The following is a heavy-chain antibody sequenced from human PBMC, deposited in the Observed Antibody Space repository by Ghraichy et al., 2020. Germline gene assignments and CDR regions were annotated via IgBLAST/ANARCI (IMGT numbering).Heavy chain of an antibody. Sequence: GGSLRLSCAASGFTFSSNGMIWVRQAPGKGLEWVSIISNSGDTTYYADSVKGRFTISRDNSKNTLYLQMNSLRAADTAIYYCAKDFNWNDAYWGQGTLVSVPS. CDR2: ISNSGDTT. CDR1: GFTFSSNG. D-gene: IGHD1-20*01. J-gene: IGHJ4*02. CDR3: AKDFNWNDAY. V-gene: IGHV3-23*01.